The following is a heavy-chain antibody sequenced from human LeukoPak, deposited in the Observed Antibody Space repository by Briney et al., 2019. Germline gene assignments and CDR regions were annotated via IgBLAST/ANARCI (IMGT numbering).Heavy chain of an antibody. CDR1: GLSFSQYA. D-gene: IGHD2-15*01. CDR3: ATAYWRTGMALDF. J-gene: IGHJ4*02. CDR2: IGGDGGTT. V-gene: IGHV3-23*01. Sequence: PGGSQRLSCTDSGLSFSQYAINWVRQAPGKGLEWVSVIGGDGGTTHYAESVKGRFTISRDNSKNTVSLQMNNLRAEDSALYYCATAYWRTGMALDFWGQGTLVTVSS.